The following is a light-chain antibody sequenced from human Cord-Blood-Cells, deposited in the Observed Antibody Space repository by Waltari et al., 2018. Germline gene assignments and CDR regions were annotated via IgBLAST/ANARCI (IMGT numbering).Light chain of an antibody. CDR1: QSISSY. V-gene: IGKV1-39*01. CDR2: AAS. Sequence: SPSSLSASVGDRVTITCRASQSISSYLNWYQQKPGKAPKLLIYAASSLQSGVPSRFSGSGSGTDFTLTISSLQPEDFATYYCQQSYSTPPITFGQGTRLEIK. J-gene: IGKJ5*01. CDR3: QQSYSTPPIT.